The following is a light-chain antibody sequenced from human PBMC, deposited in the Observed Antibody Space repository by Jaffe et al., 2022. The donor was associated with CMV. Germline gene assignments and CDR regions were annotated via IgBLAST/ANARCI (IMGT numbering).Light chain of an antibody. V-gene: IGKV1-17*03. Sequence: DIQMTQSPSAMSASVGDRVTITCRASQGIGNYLAWFQQRPGKVPQRVIYAISSLQSGVPLRFSGSGSGTEFTLTISSLQPEDFAIYYCLQHNSYPYTFGQGTRLEIK. J-gene: IGKJ2*01. CDR1: QGIGNY. CDR2: AIS. CDR3: LQHNSYPYT.